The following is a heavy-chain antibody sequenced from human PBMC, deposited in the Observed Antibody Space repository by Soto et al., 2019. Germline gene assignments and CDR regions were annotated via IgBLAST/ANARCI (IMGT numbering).Heavy chain of an antibody. CDR3: ASYRGTGTSAPPSH. CDR1: GFTFSNYA. D-gene: IGHD1-7*01. V-gene: IGHV3-30-3*01. CDR2: ISYDGSNK. J-gene: IGHJ4*02. Sequence: QVQLVESGGGVVQPGRSLRLSCAASGFTFSNYAMHWVRQPPGKGLEWVAVISYDGSNKYYADSVKGRFTISRDNSKNPLYLQMNSLRADDTAVYYCASYRGTGTSAPPSHWGQGTLVTVSS.